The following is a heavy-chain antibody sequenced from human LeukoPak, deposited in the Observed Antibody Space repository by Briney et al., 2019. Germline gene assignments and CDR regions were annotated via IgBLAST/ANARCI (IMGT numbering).Heavy chain of an antibody. CDR2: IWYGGSNK. J-gene: IGHJ3*02. D-gene: IGHD3-22*01. Sequence: GGSLRLSCAASGFTFSSYGMHWVRQAPGKGLEWVAVIWYGGSNKYYADSVKGRFTISRDNSKNTLYLQMNSLRAEDTAVYYCAKDLGYSADAFDIWGQGTMVTVSS. CDR3: AKDLGYSADAFDI. CDR1: GFTFSSYG. V-gene: IGHV3-30*02.